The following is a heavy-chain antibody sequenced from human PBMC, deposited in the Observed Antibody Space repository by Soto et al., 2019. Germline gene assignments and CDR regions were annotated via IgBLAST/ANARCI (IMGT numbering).Heavy chain of an antibody. CDR1: GGSISSYY. V-gene: IGHV4-59*01. J-gene: IGHJ6*02. D-gene: IGHD6-13*01. CDR2: IYYSGST. CDR3: ARGGGIAAAGTEDYYYYYGMDV. Sequence: QVQLQESGPGLVKPSETLSLTCTVSGGSISSYYWSWIRQPPGKGLEWIGYIYYSGSTNYNPSLKSRVTISVDTSKNQFSLKLSSVTAADTAVYYCARGGGIAAAGTEDYYYYYGMDVWGQGTTVTVSS.